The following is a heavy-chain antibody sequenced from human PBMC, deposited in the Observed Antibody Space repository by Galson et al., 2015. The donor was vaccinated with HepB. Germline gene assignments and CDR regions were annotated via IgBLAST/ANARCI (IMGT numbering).Heavy chain of an antibody. CDR3: ARGGYYYDGGGYFYHFDY. J-gene: IGHJ4*02. D-gene: IGHD3-22*01. CDR1: GGSISGYY. CDR2: IYHSGST. Sequence: ETLSLTCTVSGGSISGYYWTWIRQPPGKGLEWIGDIYHSGSTKYNPSLKSRVTISVDTSKNHFSLNLSSATAADTAVYYCARGGYYYDGGGYFYHFDYWGQGTLVTVSA. V-gene: IGHV4-59*01.